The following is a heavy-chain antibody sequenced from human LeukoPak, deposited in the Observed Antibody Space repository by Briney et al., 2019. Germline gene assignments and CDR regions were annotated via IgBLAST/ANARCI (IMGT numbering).Heavy chain of an antibody. CDR3: ARIASSRDP. J-gene: IGHJ5*02. Sequence: GGSLRLSCAPSGFTLSSNYMSWVRQAPGEGLEWVSVIYSGGSTYYADSVKGRFTISRDNSKNTLYLQMNSLRAEDTAVYYCARIASSRDPWGQGTLVTVSS. V-gene: IGHV3-53*01. D-gene: IGHD2-2*01. CDR2: IYSGGST. CDR1: GFTLSSNY.